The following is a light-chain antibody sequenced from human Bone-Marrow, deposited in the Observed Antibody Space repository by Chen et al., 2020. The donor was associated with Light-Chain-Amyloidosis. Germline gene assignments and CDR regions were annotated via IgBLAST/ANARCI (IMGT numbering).Light chain of an antibody. CDR1: NSNIGNNH. CDR3: GTWDSSLSVVI. V-gene: IGLV1-51*01. Sequence: QSVLTQPPSVSAAPGQKVTISCSGSNSNIGNNHVSWYQQFPGTAPKLLIYDINKRPSGIPDRFSGSKSGTSATLGITGLQTGEGADYYCGTWDSSLSVVIFGGGTELTVL. CDR2: DIN. J-gene: IGLJ2*01.